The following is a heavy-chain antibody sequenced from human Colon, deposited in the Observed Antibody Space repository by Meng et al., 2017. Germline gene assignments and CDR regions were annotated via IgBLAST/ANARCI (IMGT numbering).Heavy chain of an antibody. CDR1: GFTFSSYD. Sequence: SLKISCAASGFTFSSYDMNWVRQAPGKGLEWVSYISTSGSSINYADSVKGRFTISRDNAKNSLYLQMNSLRAEDTAVYYCARQVSLYYWGQGTLVTVSS. CDR2: ISTSGSSI. CDR3: ARQVSLYY. V-gene: IGHV3-48*03. J-gene: IGHJ4*02. D-gene: IGHD1-14*01.